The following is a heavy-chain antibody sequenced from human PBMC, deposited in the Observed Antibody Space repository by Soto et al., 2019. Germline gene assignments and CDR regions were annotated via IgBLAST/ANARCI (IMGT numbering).Heavy chain of an antibody. V-gene: IGHV4-39*01. CDR1: GGSIDRCNYY. CDR2: TYYNGNA. D-gene: IGHD3-22*01. CDR3: ARHFVAVVIKGWGY. Sequence: PSETLSLTCTVSGGSIDRCNYYWDWIRQPPGKGLEWIGTTYYNGNAYYNPSLKSRVTMSVDTSKNQFSLKLISVTAADTAVYYCARHFVAVVIKGWGYWGQGTLVTVS. J-gene: IGHJ4*02.